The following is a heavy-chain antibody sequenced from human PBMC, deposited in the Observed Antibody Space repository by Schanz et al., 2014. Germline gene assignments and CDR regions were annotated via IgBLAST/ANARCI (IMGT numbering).Heavy chain of an antibody. J-gene: IGHJ5*02. CDR3: ARPPPLVRGIAGWFGP. CDR1: GYIFSSYA. CDR2: INPTTGNP. D-gene: IGHD3-10*01. Sequence: QLVQSGSEFRKPGASVKVSCKASGYIFSSYAIHWVRQAPGQGLEWMGWINPTTGNPGYAQGFTGRFVFSFDTSVSTAYLQISGLKAEDPAVYYWARPPPLVRGIAGWFGPWGQGSLVTVSS. V-gene: IGHV7-4-1*02.